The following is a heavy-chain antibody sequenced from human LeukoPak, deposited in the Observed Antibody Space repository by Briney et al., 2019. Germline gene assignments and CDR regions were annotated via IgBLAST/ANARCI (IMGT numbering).Heavy chain of an antibody. J-gene: IGHJ4*02. CDR1: GFTFSSYW. D-gene: IGHD5-24*01. CDR2: IKQDGSEK. Sequence: GGSLRLSCAASGFTFSSYWMSWVRQARGQGREWVANIKQDGSEKYYVDSVKGRFTISRENAKNTLYLQMNSLRAEATAVYYCARDLGLLQFKASYFAYWGQGTLVPVPS. CDR3: ARDLGLLQFKASYFAY. V-gene: IGHV3-7*01.